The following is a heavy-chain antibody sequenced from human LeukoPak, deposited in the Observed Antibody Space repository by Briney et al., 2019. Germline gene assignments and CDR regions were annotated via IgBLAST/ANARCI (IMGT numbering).Heavy chain of an antibody. CDR2: ISSSSSYL. CDR3: SRSAQDSGGGYPVGYFQH. Sequence: GGGLRLSCAASGFTFSSYSMNWVRQAPGKGVEWVSSISSSSSYLYCADTVKGRFTISRANAKISLYLQMNSRRAEDTAVCYCSRSAQDSGGGYPVGYFQHWGQGTLVTVYS. D-gene: IGHD6-19*01. J-gene: IGHJ1*01. V-gene: IGHV3-21*01. CDR1: GFTFSSYS.